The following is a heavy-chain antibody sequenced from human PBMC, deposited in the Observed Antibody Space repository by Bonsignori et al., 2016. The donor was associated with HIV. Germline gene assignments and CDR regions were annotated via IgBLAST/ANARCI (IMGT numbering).Heavy chain of an antibody. Sequence: WIRQPPGKGLEWLGEINHSGSTNYNPSLKSRVNISVDRSKNQFSLKLNSVTAADTAVYYCARGRVSGIAAVDATFDCWGQGTLVTVSS. D-gene: IGHD6-13*01. CDR2: INHSGST. CDR3: ARGRVSGIAAVDATFDC. J-gene: IGHJ4*02. V-gene: IGHV4-34*01.